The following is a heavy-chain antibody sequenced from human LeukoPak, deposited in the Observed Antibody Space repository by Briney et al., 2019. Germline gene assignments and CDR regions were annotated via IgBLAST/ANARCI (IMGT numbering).Heavy chain of an antibody. D-gene: IGHD3-10*01. V-gene: IGHV3-74*01. CDR3: ATGGTYWSTWTGH. CDR2: IKFDGIET. J-gene: IGHJ4*02. Sequence: PGGSLRLSCVASGFTFSNYWMHWVRQAPGKGLVWVSRIKFDGIETNYADPVTGRFTISRDNAKNTLYLQMTSLRAEDTALYYCATGGTYWSTWTGHWGQGTLVTVSS. CDR1: GFTFSNYW.